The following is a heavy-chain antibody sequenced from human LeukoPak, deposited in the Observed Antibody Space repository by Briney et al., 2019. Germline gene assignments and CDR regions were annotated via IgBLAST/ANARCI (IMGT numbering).Heavy chain of an antibody. V-gene: IGHV3-30*14. Sequence: PGGSLRLSCAASGFTFSTYAMQWVRQAPGKGLDWVAVISYDGSKTYYADSVKGRFTISRDNSKNTLYLQMNSLRAEDTAVYYCAREIRTYGGPDYWGQGTLVTVSS. CDR1: GFTFSTYA. D-gene: IGHD4-23*01. CDR3: AREIRTYGGPDY. J-gene: IGHJ4*02. CDR2: ISYDGSKT.